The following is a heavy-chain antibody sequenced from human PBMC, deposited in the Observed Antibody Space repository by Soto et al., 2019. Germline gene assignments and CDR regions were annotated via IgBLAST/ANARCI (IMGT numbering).Heavy chain of an antibody. J-gene: IGHJ4*02. CDR1: GYTLTELS. V-gene: IGHV1-24*01. CDR3: ATVYCSSTSCSRGYYFDY. Sequence: ASVKVSCKVSGYTLTELSMHWVRQAPGKGLEWMGGFDPEDGETIYAQKFQGRVTMTEDTSTDTAYMELSSLRSEDTAVYYCATVYCSSTSCSRGYYFDYWGQGTLVTVSS. CDR2: FDPEDGET. D-gene: IGHD2-2*01.